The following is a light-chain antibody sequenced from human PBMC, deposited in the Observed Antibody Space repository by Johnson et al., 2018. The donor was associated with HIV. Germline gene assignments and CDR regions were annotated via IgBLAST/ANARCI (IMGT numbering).Light chain of an antibody. Sequence: QSVLTQPPSVSAAPGQKVTISCSGSSSNIGNSYVCWYQQLPGTAPKLLIYDNNKRPSGIPDRFSGSKSGTSATLGITGLQTGDEADYYCGTWDSSLSAGVFGTGTKVTVL. CDR2: DNN. V-gene: IGLV1-51*01. CDR3: GTWDSSLSAGV. J-gene: IGLJ1*01. CDR1: SSNIGNSY.